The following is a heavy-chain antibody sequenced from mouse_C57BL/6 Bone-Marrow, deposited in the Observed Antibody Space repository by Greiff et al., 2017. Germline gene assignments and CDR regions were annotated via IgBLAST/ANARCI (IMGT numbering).Heavy chain of an antibody. CDR3: ARRWLLRAMDY. D-gene: IGHD2-3*01. V-gene: IGHV1-81*01. Sequence: VQLQQSGAELARPGASVKLSCKASGYTFTSYGISWVKQRTGQGLEWIGEIYPRSGNTYYNEKFKGKATLTAAKSSSTAYMELRSLTSEDSAVYFCARRWLLRAMDYWGQGTSVTVSS. J-gene: IGHJ4*01. CDR2: IYPRSGNT. CDR1: GYTFTSYG.